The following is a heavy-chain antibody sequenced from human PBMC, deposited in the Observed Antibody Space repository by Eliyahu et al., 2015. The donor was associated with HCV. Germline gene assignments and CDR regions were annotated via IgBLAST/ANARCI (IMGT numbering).Heavy chain of an antibody. CDR2: ISYSSETI. D-gene: IGHD2-21*02. Sequence: EVQLVESGGDLVQPGGSLRLSCAASGFSFNNYNMNWVHQAPGKGLEWVAFISYSSETINYADSVKGRFTISRDNAKNSLYLQMNSLRAEDTAVYYCARDAYKLGGGDSGLYWGQGTLVTVSS. CDR1: GFSFNNYN. V-gene: IGHV3-48*04. J-gene: IGHJ4*02. CDR3: ARDAYKLGGGDSGLY.